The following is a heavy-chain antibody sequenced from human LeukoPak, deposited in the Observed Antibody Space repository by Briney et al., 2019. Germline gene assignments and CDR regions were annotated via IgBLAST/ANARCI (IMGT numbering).Heavy chain of an antibody. V-gene: IGHV4-59*11. CDR1: GGSISGHY. Sequence: PSETLSLTCIVSGGSISGHYWSWIRQPPGKGLEWIGYIYYSGSTKYNPSLKSRVTMSVDTSRNQFSLKLSSVTAADTAVYYCARGGLENGYHSNDGFDIWGQGTMVTVSS. D-gene: IGHD3-22*01. CDR3: ARGGLENGYHSNDGFDI. J-gene: IGHJ3*02. CDR2: IYYSGST.